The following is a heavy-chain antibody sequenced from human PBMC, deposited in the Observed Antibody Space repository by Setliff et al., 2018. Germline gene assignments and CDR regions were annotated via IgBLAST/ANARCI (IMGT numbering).Heavy chain of an antibody. CDR1: ANTFIAHY. V-gene: IGHV1-2*02. CDR3: AGVDVLTASPF. Sequence: GASVKVSCKASANTFIAHYIHWVRQAPGQGLEWMGWINPNSAGTNYAQKFQGRVTMAWDTSITTAYLDLSRLTSDDTASYYCAGVDVLTASPFWGLGTRVTVSS. D-gene: IGHD3-9*01. J-gene: IGHJ4*02. CDR2: INPNSAGT.